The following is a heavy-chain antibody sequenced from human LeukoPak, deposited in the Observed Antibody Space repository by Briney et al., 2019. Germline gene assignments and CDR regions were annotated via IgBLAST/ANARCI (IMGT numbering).Heavy chain of an antibody. V-gene: IGHV4-34*01. D-gene: IGHD3-9*01. CDR2: INHSGST. CDR3: ARHKGYDILTGYYSWWFDP. Sequence: SETLSLTCAVYGGSVSGYYWSWIRQPPGKGLEWIGEINHSGSTNYNPSLKSRVTISVDTSKNQFSLKLSSVTAADTAVYYCARHKGYDILTGYYSWWFDPWGQGTLVTVSS. CDR1: GGSVSGYY. J-gene: IGHJ5*02.